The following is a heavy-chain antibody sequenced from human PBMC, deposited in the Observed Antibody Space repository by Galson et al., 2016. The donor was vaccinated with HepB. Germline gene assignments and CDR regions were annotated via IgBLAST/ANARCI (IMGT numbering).Heavy chain of an antibody. CDR3: AKRHEYCPPVGCSVDY. CDR2: DSVHGGRK. Sequence: SLRLSCAASGFTFNKYGMHWVRQAPGKGLEWVAADSVHGGRKWYADSVKGRFTISGDNPNNMLFLQMSSLRADDTAVYYCAKRHEYCPPVGCSVDYWGQGTLVSVSS. J-gene: IGHJ4*02. V-gene: IGHV3-30*18. CDR1: GFTFNKYG. D-gene: IGHD2/OR15-2a*01.